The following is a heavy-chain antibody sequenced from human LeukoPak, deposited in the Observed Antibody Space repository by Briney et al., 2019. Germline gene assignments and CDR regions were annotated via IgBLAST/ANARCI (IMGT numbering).Heavy chain of an antibody. D-gene: IGHD1-26*01. CDR3: ARDPPNSGSYYLVGYFDY. CDR1: GYTFTGYY. CDR2: INPNSGGT. Sequence: ASVKVSCKASGYTFTGYYMHWVRQAPGQGLEWMGWINPNSGGTNYAQKFQGRVTMTRDTSISTAYMELSRLRSDDTAVYYCARDPPNSGSYYLVGYFDYWGQGTLVTVSS. J-gene: IGHJ4*02. V-gene: IGHV1-2*02.